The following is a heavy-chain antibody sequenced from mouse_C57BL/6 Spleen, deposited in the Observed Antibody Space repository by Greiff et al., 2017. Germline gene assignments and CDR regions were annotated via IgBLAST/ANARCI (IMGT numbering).Heavy chain of an antibody. CDR2: IHPNSGST. CDR3: ARSRYYGSSYRGYFDY. D-gene: IGHD1-1*01. J-gene: IGHJ2*01. V-gene: IGHV1-64*01. Sequence: QVQLQQPGAELVKPGASVKLSCKASGYTFTSYWMHWVKQRPGQGLEWIGMIHPNSGSTNYNEKFKSKATLTVDKSSSTAYMQLSSLTSEDSAVYYCARSRYYGSSYRGYFDYWSQGTTLTVSS. CDR1: GYTFTSYW.